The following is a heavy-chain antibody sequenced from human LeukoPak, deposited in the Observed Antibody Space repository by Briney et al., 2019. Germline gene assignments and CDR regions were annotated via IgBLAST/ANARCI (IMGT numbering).Heavy chain of an antibody. J-gene: IGHJ6*03. CDR3: ARAKPLHYDYVWRSYRYGYYYMDV. CDR2: INHSGST. Sequence: SETLSLTCAVYGGSFSGYYWSWIRQPPGKGLEWIGEINHSGSTNYNPSLKSRVTISVDTSKNQFSLKLSSVTAADTAVYYCARAKPLHYDYVWRSYRYGYYYMDVWGKGTTVTVSS. CDR1: GGSFSGYY. D-gene: IGHD3-16*02. V-gene: IGHV4-34*01.